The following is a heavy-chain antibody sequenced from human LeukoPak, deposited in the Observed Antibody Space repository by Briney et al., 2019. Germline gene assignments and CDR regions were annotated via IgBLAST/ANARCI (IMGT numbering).Heavy chain of an antibody. V-gene: IGHV1-2*02. CDR2: INPNSGGT. CDR1: GYTFTGYY. J-gene: IGHJ4*02. D-gene: IGHD4-17*01. Sequence: GSVRVSCMASGYTFTGYYMHWVRQAPGQGLEWMGWINPNSGGTNYAQKFQGRVTITRDTSISTAYMELSRLRSDDTAVYYCARAPSTVTMDYWGQGTLVTVSS. CDR3: ARAPSTVTMDY.